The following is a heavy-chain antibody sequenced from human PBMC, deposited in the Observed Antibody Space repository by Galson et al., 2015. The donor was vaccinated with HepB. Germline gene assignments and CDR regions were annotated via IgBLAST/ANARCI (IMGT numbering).Heavy chain of an antibody. D-gene: IGHD5-12*01. CDR3: ARGIYSDYDWPPQDY. J-gene: IGHJ4*02. CDR2: INTNTGNP. V-gene: IGHV7-4-1*02. CDR1: GYTFTSYA. Sequence: SVKVSCKASGYTFTSYAMNGMRQAPGQGLEWMGWINTNTGNPTYAQGFTGRFVFSLDTSVSTAYLQISSIKAEDTAVYYCARGIYSDYDWPPQDYWGQGTLVTVSS.